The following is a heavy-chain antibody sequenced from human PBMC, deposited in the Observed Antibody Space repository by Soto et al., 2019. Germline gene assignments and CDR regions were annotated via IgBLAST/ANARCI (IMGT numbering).Heavy chain of an antibody. CDR3: ARGPYGDFWSGYYGANYYYYGMDV. V-gene: IGHV4-59*01. CDR2: IYYSGST. Sequence: PSETLSLTCTVSGGSISSYYWSWIRQPPGKGLEWIGYIYYSGSTNYNPSLKSRVTISVDTSKNQFSLKLSSVTAADTAVYYCARGPYGDFWSGYYGANYYYYGMDVWGQGTTVTVS. J-gene: IGHJ6*02. D-gene: IGHD3-3*01. CDR1: GGSISSYY.